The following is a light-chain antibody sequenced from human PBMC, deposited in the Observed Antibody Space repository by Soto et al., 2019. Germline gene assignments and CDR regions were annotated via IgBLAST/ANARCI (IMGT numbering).Light chain of an antibody. CDR2: GAS. Sequence: EIVLTQYPGTLSLSPGERATLSCRASQSVSNNYLAWYQQKPGQAPRLLIYGASNRATGIPDRFSGSGSGTDLTLTISRLEPDDFAVYYCHQSGSSGTFGQGSKVDIK. CDR1: QSVSNNY. J-gene: IGKJ1*01. CDR3: HQSGSSGT. V-gene: IGKV3-20*01.